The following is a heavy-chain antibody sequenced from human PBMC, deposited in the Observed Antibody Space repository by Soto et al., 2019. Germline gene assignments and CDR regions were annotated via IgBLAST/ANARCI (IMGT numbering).Heavy chain of an antibody. CDR3: ARDYGDYDFLDY. CDR1: GFTFSRYA. CDR2: ISYDGSDK. J-gene: IGHJ4*02. V-gene: IGHV3-30-3*01. D-gene: IGHD4-17*01. Sequence: QVQLVGSGGGVVQPGRSLRLSCVASGFTFSRYAIHWVRQAPGKGLEWVAVISYDGSDKYYADSVKGRFTISRDNSKNTLYLQMNSLRPDDTAVYYCARDYGDYDFLDYWGQGTLVTVSS.